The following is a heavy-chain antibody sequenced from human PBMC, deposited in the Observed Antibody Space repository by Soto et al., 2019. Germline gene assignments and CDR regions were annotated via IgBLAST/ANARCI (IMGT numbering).Heavy chain of an antibody. CDR2: ISGSGGST. V-gene: IGHV3-23*01. D-gene: IGHD1-26*01. J-gene: IGHJ4*02. CDR3: ARRGSGSYYDY. Sequence: EVQVLESGGGLVQPGGSLRLSCAASGFTFSSYAMRWVRQAPVKGLEWVSAISGSGGSTYYADSVKGRFTISRDNSKKTLYPQMNSLRAEDTAVYYCARRGSGSYYDYWGQGTLVTVSS. CDR1: GFTFSSYA.